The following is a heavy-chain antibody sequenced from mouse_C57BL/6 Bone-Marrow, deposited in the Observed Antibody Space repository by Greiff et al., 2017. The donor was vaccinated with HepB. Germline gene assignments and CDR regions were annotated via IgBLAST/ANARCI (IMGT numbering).Heavy chain of an antibody. CDR1: GYTFTSYG. CDR3: ARGILRPAVDY. V-gene: IGHV1-74*01. D-gene: IGHD2-4*01. CDR2: IHPSDSDT. J-gene: IGHJ2*01. Sequence: QVQLQQSGAELARPGASVKLSCKASGYTFTSYGISWVKQRPGQGLEWIGRIHPSDSDTNYNQKFKGKATLTVDKSSSTAYMQLSSLTSEDSAVYYCARGILRPAVDYWGQGTTLTVSS.